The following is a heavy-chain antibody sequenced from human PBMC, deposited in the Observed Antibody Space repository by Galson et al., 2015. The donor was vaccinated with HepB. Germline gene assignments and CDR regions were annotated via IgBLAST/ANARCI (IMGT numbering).Heavy chain of an antibody. D-gene: IGHD3-10*01. Sequence: SLRLSCAASGFTFSSYAMHWVRQAPGKGLEYVSAISSNGGSTYYADSVKGRFTISRDNSKNTLYLQMSSLRAEDTAVYYCVKEYMVRGVAFDPWGQGTLVTVSS. CDR2: ISSNGGST. V-gene: IGHV3-64D*06. CDR1: GFTFSSYA. J-gene: IGHJ5*02. CDR3: VKEYMVRGVAFDP.